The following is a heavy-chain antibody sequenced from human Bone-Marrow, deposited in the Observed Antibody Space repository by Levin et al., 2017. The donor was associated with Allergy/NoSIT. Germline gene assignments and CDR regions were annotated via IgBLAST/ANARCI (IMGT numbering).Heavy chain of an antibody. CDR1: GGSITTSDYY. CDR3: ARREVVSLYFDL. V-gene: IGHV4-39*01. CDR2: IYYGGST. J-gene: IGHJ4*02. Sequence: SETLSLTCTVSGGSITTSDYYWGWIRQPPGKGLEWLGAIYYGGSTFYNPSLKSRVTITVDTSKNQFSMSLSSVTAADTATYFCARREVVSLYFDLWGQGTLVTVSS. D-gene: IGHD2-15*01.